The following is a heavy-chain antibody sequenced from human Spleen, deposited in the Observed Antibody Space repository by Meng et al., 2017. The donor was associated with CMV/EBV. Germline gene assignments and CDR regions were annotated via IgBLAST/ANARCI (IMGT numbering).Heavy chain of an antibody. CDR1: GGSISSFY. Sequence: GSGPGLVKPSETLSLTCTVSGGSISSFYWSWIRQPAGKGLEWIGRIYTSGSTNYNPSLKSRVTMSVDTSKNQFSLKLSSVTAADTAVYYCASELPGSSWYYFDYWGQGTLVTVSS. CDR2: IYTSGST. D-gene: IGHD6-13*01. V-gene: IGHV4-4*07. CDR3: ASELPGSSWYYFDY. J-gene: IGHJ4*02.